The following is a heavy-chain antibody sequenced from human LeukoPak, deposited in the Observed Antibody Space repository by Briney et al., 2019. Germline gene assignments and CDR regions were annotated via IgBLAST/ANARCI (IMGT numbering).Heavy chain of an antibody. CDR2: INPNSGGT. J-gene: IGHJ5*02. CDR1: GYTFTGYY. CDR3: ARGSSGWYSFDP. Sequence: ASVKVSCKASGYTFTGYYMRWVRQAPGQGLEWMGWINPNSGGTNYAQKFQGRVTMTRDTSISTAYMELSRLRSDDTAVYYCARGSSGWYSFDPWGQGTLVTVSS. V-gene: IGHV1-2*02. D-gene: IGHD6-19*01.